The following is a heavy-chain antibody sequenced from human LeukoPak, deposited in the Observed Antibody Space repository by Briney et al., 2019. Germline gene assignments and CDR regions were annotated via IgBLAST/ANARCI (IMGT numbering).Heavy chain of an antibody. V-gene: IGHV3-30*04. J-gene: IGHJ4*02. CDR3: ARDRAWNYFDY. CDR1: GFTFSNYA. Sequence: GMSLRLSCAASGFTFSNYAMHWVRQAPGKGLEWVAIISNDGSRKYYAHSVEGRFTISRDNSKNTLYLQMDSLRAEDTAVYYCARDRAWNYFDYWGQGTLVTVSS. CDR2: ISNDGSRK. D-gene: IGHD3-3*01.